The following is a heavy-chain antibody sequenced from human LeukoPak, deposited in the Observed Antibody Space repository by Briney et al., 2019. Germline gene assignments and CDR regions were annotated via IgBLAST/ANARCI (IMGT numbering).Heavy chain of an antibody. Sequence: PSETLSLTCAVSGGSISSYYWSWIRQPPGKGLEWIGYIYYSGSTNYNPSLKSRVTISVDTSKNQFSLKLSSVTAADTAVYYCARDHCSGGSCVSDYWGQGTLVTVSS. V-gene: IGHV4-59*01. CDR2: IYYSGST. J-gene: IGHJ4*02. CDR3: ARDHCSGGSCVSDY. D-gene: IGHD2-15*01. CDR1: GGSISSYY.